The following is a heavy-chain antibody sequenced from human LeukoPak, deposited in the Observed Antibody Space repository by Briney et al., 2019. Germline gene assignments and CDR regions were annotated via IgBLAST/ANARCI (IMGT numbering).Heavy chain of an antibody. Sequence: LRLSCAASGFTFSSYAMSWVRQAPGKGLEWVSAISGSGGSTYYADSVKGRFTISRDNSKNTVYMQMNRLRAEDTAVYYCAKFQRYDFWSGYNNWFDPWGQGTLVTVSS. J-gene: IGHJ5*02. CDR1: GFTFSSYA. D-gene: IGHD3-3*01. CDR3: AKFQRYDFWSGYNNWFDP. V-gene: IGHV3-23*01. CDR2: ISGSGGST.